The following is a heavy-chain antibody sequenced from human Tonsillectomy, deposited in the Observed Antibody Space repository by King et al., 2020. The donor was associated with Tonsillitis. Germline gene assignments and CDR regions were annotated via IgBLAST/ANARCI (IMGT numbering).Heavy chain of an antibody. D-gene: IGHD6-13*01. CDR1: GFTVSSNY. CDR3: ARDVAAAGFLWD. CDR2: IYSGGST. J-gene: IGHJ4*02. Sequence: VQLMESGGGLIQPGGSLRLSCAASGFTVSSNYMSWVRQAPGKGLEWVSVIYSGGSTYYADSVKGRFTISRDNSKNTLYLQMNSLRADDTAVYYCARDVAAAGFLWDWGQGTLVTVSS. V-gene: IGHV3-53*01.